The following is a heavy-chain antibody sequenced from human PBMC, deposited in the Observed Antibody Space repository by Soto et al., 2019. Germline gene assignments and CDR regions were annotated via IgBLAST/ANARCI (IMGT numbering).Heavy chain of an antibody. CDR3: ARHGGSYSFDY. Sequence: SXTLCLTCTVAGGSTGSYGWSWLRQPPGKGLEWIGYNSYSGSTDYNPSLKSRVTISVDTSKNQFSLKLSSATAADTAVYYCARHGGSYSFDYWGQGTLVTVSS. V-gene: IGHV4-59*08. CDR1: GGSTGSYG. J-gene: IGHJ4*02. CDR2: NSYSGST. D-gene: IGHD1-26*01.